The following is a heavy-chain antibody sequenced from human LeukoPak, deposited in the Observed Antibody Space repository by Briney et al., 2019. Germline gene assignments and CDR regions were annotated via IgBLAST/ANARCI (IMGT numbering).Heavy chain of an antibody. Sequence: SGTLSLTCAVSGDSISSSKWWSWIRQPPGKGLEWIGYIYYSGSTNYNPSLKSRVTISVDTSKNQFSLKLSSVTAADTAVYYCARDNWNYGSSMDVWGQGTTVTVSS. CDR2: IYYSGST. CDR1: GDSISSSKW. D-gene: IGHD1-7*01. CDR3: ARDNWNYGSSMDV. J-gene: IGHJ6*02. V-gene: IGHV4-59*01.